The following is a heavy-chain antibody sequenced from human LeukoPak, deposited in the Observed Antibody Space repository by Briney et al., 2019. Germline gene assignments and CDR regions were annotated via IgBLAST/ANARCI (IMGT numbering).Heavy chain of an antibody. D-gene: IGHD5-18*01. CDR1: GGSISSSSYY. V-gene: IGHV4-39*07. CDR2: IYYSGST. J-gene: IGHJ3*02. CDR3: ARDEGGYSPSGYAFDI. Sequence: SETLSLTCTVSGGSISSSSYYWGWIRQPPGKGLEWIGSIYYSGSTYYNPSLKSRVTISVDTSKNQFSLKLSSVTAADTAVYYCARDEGGYSPSGYAFDIWGQGTMVTVSS.